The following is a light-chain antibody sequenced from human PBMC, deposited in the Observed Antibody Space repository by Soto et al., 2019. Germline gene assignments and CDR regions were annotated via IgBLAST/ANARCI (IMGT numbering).Light chain of an antibody. CDR3: EAWDSSLNGHV. J-gene: IGLJ1*01. CDR2: TDN. Sequence: QSVLIQPPSASGTPGQRVTISCSGSSSNIGKNAVHWFQQLPGAAPQLLISTDNQRPSGVPDRFSGSKSGASGSLAISGLQSEDDADYYCEAWDSSLNGHVFGTGTKVTVL. CDR1: SSNIGKNA. V-gene: IGLV1-44*01.